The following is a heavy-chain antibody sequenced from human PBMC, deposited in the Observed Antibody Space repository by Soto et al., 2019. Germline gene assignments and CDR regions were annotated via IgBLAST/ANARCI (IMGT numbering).Heavy chain of an antibody. CDR2: INPNSGGT. CDR3: AKRVLQTSRYFDL. D-gene: IGHD2-2*01. CDR1: GYTFTGYY. J-gene: IGHJ2*01. V-gene: IGHV1-2*04. Sequence: ASVKVSCKASGYTFTGYYMHWVRQAPGQGLEWMGWINPNSGGTNYAQKFQGWVTMTRDTVYLQLNSLRAEDTALYYCAKRVLQTSRYFDLWGRGTLVTVSS.